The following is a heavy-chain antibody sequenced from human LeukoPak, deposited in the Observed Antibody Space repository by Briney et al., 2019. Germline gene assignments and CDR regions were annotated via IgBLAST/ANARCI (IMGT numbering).Heavy chain of an antibody. CDR1: GYTFTSYG. CDR3: ARGGYYDFWSGYQIHDY. CDR2: ISAYNGNT. V-gene: IGHV1-18*01. J-gene: IGHJ4*02. D-gene: IGHD3-3*01. Sequence: GASVKVSCKASGYTFTSYGISWVRQAPGQGLEWLGWISAYNGNTSYARKLQGRVTMTTDTSTSTAYMDLRSLRSDDTAVYYCARGGYYDFWSGYQIHDYWGQGTLVTVSS.